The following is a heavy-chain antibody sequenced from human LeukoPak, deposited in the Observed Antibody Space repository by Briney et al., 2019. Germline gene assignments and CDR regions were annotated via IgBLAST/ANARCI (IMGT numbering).Heavy chain of an antibody. Sequence: SETLSLTCTVSGGSISSYYWSWIRQPPGKGLEWIGYIYYSGSTNYNPSLKSRVTISVDTSKNQFSLKLSSVTAADTAVYYCARAGPITIFGVAKNYYYYMDVWGKGTTVTVSS. D-gene: IGHD3-3*01. CDR1: GGSISSYY. J-gene: IGHJ6*03. V-gene: IGHV4-59*01. CDR3: ARAGPITIFGVAKNYYYYMDV. CDR2: IYYSGST.